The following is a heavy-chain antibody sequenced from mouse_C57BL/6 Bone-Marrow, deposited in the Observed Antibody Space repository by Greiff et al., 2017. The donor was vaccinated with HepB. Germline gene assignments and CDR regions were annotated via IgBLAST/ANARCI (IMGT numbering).Heavy chain of an antibody. V-gene: IGHV1-52*01. CDR3: ARRGSPAWFAY. CDR1: GYTFTSYW. J-gene: IGHJ3*01. CDR2: IDPSDSET. Sequence: QVQLKQPGAELVRPGSSVKLSCKASGYTFTSYWMHWVKQRPIQGLEWIGNIDPSDSETHYNQKFKDKATLTVDKSSSTAYMQLSSLTSEDSAVYYCARRGSPAWFAYWGQGTLVTVSA.